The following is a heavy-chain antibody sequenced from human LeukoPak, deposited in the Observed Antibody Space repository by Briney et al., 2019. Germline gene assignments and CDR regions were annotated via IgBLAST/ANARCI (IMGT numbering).Heavy chain of an antibody. V-gene: IGHV3-30*18. CDR3: AKYQWELLPFDY. D-gene: IGHD1-26*01. CDR1: GFTFSSYG. J-gene: IGHJ4*02. Sequence: GGSLRLSCAASGFTFSSYGMHWVRQAPGEGLEWVAVISYDGSNKYYADSVKGRFTISRDNSKNTLYLQMNSLRAGDTAVYYCAKYQWELLPFDYWGQGTLVTVSS. CDR2: ISYDGSNK.